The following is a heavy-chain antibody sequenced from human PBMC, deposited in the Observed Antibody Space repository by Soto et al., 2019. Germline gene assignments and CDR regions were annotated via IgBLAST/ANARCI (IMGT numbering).Heavy chain of an antibody. CDR3: AREPGYDILTGYSTLMDV. D-gene: IGHD3-9*01. J-gene: IGHJ6*02. CDR1: GFTLSSYG. V-gene: IGHV1-18*01. Sequence: ASVEGSCQGFGFTLSSYGIRWGGPGPWQGVEWMGWISAYNGNTNYAQKLQGRVTMTTDTSTSTAYMELRSLRSDDTAVYYCAREPGYDILTGYSTLMDVWGQGTTVTVSS. CDR2: ISAYNGNT.